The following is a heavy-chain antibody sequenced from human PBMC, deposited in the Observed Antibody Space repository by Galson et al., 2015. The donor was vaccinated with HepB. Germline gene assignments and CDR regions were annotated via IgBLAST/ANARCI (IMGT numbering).Heavy chain of an antibody. D-gene: IGHD3-22*01. CDR3: AKDHGSAYRTDFDY. CDR1: GFTFSSYG. J-gene: IGHJ4*02. V-gene: IGHV3-23*01. Sequence: SLRLSCAASGFTFSSYGMHWVRQAPGKGLEWVSAISGSGGGTYYADSVKGRFTISRDNSKNTLHLQMNSLRAEDTALYYCAKDHGSAYRTDFDYWGQGTLVTVSS. CDR2: ISGSGGGT.